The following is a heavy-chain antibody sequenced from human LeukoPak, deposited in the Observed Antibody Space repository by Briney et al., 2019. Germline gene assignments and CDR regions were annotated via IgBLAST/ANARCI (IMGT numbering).Heavy chain of an antibody. D-gene: IGHD3-10*01. CDR3: ASGYGSGSYPPRINWFDP. Sequence: VASVKLSCTASGGTFSTYGISWVRQAPGQGLEWMGGIIPMFGTANYAQKSQGRVTITTDASTSTAYMELSSLRSEDTAVYYCASGYGSGSYPPRINWFDPWGQGTLVTVSS. CDR1: GGTFSTYG. V-gene: IGHV1-69*05. CDR2: IIPMFGTA. J-gene: IGHJ5*02.